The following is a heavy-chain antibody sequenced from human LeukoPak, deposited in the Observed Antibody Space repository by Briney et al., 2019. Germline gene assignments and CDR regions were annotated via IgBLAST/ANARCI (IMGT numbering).Heavy chain of an antibody. D-gene: IGHD6-19*01. Sequence: SGGSLRLSCAASGFTFSSYAMSWVRQAPGKGLEWVSAISGSGGSTYYADSVKGRFTISRDNSKNMIYLEMSSLKAEDTAVYYCARERNLEIAVAGTIFDYWGQGTLVTVSS. V-gene: IGHV3-23*01. J-gene: IGHJ4*02. CDR2: ISGSGGST. CDR1: GFTFSSYA. CDR3: ARERNLEIAVAGTIFDY.